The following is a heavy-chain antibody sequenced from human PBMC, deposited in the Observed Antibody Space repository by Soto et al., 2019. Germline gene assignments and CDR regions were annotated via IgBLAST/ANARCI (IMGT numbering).Heavy chain of an antibody. V-gene: IGHV3-49*03. CDR1: GFTFSDHA. CDR3: TRWGSWSGNYRPLWFAP. J-gene: IGHJ5*02. Sequence: GGSLRLSCTTSGFTFSDHAVSWFRQAPGKGLEWVGFIRTKPYGATTAFAGSVKGRFTMSRNDSISNAYLQMNSLTTEDTAVYYCTRWGSWSGNYRPLWFAPGGQGTLSPSPQ. D-gene: IGHD3-3*01. CDR2: IRTKPYGATT.